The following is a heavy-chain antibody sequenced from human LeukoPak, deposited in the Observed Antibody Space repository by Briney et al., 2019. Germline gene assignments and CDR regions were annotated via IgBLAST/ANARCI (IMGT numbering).Heavy chain of an antibody. Sequence: SETLSLTCTVSGGSISSYYWSWIRQPAGKGLEWIGRIYTSGSTNYNPSLKSRVTMSVDTSKSQFSLKLSSVTAADTAVYYCARDVDYYGSGSYAWRGYFDYWGQGTLVTVSS. V-gene: IGHV4-4*07. D-gene: IGHD3-10*01. CDR1: GGSISSYY. CDR2: IYTSGST. J-gene: IGHJ4*02. CDR3: ARDVDYYGSGSYAWRGYFDY.